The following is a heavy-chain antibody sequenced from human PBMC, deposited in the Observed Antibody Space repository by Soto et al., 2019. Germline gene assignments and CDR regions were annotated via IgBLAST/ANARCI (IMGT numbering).Heavy chain of an antibody. Sequence: GGSLRLSCVASGFTFSSYWMSWVRQAPGKGLEWVANIRQDGNEKYYVESLKGRFTISRDNAKNSLYLQLHSLRLEDTAVYYCARSNEGAYYYYGMDVWGQGTTVTVSS. D-gene: IGHD1-1*01. CDR3: ARSNEGAYYYYGMDV. V-gene: IGHV3-7*01. J-gene: IGHJ6*02. CDR2: IRQDGNEK. CDR1: GFTFSSYW.